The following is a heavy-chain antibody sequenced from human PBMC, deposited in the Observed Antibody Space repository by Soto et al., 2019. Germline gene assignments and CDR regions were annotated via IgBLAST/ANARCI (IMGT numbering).Heavy chain of an antibody. CDR3: ASRAYNWNSHPVDY. Sequence: SVKVSCKASGGTFSSYAISWVRQAPGQGLEWMGGIIPIFGTANYAQKFQGRVTITADESTSTAYMELSSLRSEDTAVYYCASRAYNWNSHPVDYWGQGTLVTVSS. CDR2: IIPIFGTA. V-gene: IGHV1-69*13. J-gene: IGHJ4*02. D-gene: IGHD1-7*01. CDR1: GGTFSSYA.